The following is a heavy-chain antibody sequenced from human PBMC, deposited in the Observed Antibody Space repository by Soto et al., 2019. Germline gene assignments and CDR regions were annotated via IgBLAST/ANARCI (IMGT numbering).Heavy chain of an antibody. D-gene: IGHD5-12*01. CDR2: IYYSGST. J-gene: IGHJ2*01. CDR3: ARDRLRGYFDL. V-gene: IGHV4-31*03. Sequence: QVQLQESGPGLVKPSQTLSLTCTVSGGSISSGGYYWGWIRQHPGKGLEWIGYIYYSGSTYYYPSPKSRVTVSVVTCKSYCSLKLSSMTAADTAVYSCARDRLRGYFDLWGRGTMVTVSS. CDR1: GGSISSGGYY.